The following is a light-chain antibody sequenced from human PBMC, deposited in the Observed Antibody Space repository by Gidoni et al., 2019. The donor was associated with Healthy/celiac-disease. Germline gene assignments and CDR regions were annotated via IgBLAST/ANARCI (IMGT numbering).Light chain of an antibody. CDR1: QSVSSN. CDR3: QQYNNWPLYT. V-gene: IGKV3-15*01. J-gene: IGKJ2*01. Sequence: EIVLTQSPATLSVSPGERATLSCRASQSVSSNLDWYQQKPGQAPRLLIYGASTRATGIPARFSGSWSGTEFTLTISSLQSEDFAVYYCQQYNNWPLYTFGQGTKLEIK. CDR2: GAS.